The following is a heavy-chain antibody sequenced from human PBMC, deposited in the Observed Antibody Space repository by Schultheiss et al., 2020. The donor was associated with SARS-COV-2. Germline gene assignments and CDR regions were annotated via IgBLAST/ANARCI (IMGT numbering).Heavy chain of an antibody. J-gene: IGHJ6*02. CDR3: ARDRIPTVTTEANYYYYGMDV. Sequence: SQTLSLTCTVSGGSISSGDYYWSWFRRPPGKGLEWIGYIYYTGTTHYNPSLKSRVTIAVDTSKTQFSLRLSSVTAADTALYYCARDRIPTVTTEANYYYYGMDVWGQGTTVTVSS. CDR1: GGSISSGDYY. V-gene: IGHV4-30-4*01. D-gene: IGHD4-17*01. CDR2: IYYTGTT.